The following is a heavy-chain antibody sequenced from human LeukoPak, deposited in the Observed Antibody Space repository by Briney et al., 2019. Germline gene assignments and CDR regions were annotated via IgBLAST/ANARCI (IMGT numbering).Heavy chain of an antibody. D-gene: IGHD3-10*01. CDR1: GFTFSSYA. CDR2: ISGGGGST. Sequence: QPGGSLRLSCAASGFTFSSYAMSWVRQAPGKGLEWVSAISGGGGSTYFADSVKGRFTISRDNSKNTLYLQMNSLRAEDTAVYYCAKSWFGELSAPSYWGQGTLVTVSS. J-gene: IGHJ4*02. CDR3: AKSWFGELSAPSY. V-gene: IGHV3-23*01.